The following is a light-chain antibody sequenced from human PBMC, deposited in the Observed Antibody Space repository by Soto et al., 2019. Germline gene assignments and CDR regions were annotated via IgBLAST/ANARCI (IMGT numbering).Light chain of an antibody. J-gene: IGKJ1*01. CDR1: QSVSNN. V-gene: IGKV3-15*01. Sequence: EILMTQSPATLSVSPGDRATLSCRASQSVSNNLAWYQQRPGQAPRLLIYGASTRATGIPARFSGSGSGTEFTLTISSLQSEDFAVYYCQQYHDWPPWTFGQGTKVDIK. CDR3: QQYHDWPPWT. CDR2: GAS.